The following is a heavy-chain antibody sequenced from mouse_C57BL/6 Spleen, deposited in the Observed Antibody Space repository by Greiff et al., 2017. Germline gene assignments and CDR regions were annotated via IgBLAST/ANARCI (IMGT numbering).Heavy chain of an antibody. CDR2: ISGGGGNT. CDR1: GFTFSSYT. J-gene: IGHJ4*01. CDR3: ARGITTVVDMDY. Sequence: EVKLMESGGGLVKPGGSLKLSCAASGFTFSSYTMSWVRQTPEKRLEWVATISGGGGNTYYPDSVKGRFTISRDNAKNTLYLQMSSLRSEDTALYYCARGITTVVDMDYWGQGTSVTVSS. V-gene: IGHV5-9*01. D-gene: IGHD1-1*01.